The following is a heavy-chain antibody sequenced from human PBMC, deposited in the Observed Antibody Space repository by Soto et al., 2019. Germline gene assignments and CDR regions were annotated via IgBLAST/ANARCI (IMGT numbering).Heavy chain of an antibody. CDR2: IIPIFGTA. J-gene: IGHJ6*02. Sequence: SVKVSCKASGGTFSSYAISWVRQAPGQGLEWMGGIIPIFGTANYAQKFQGRVTITADESTSTAYMELSSLRSEDTAVYYCAAAGITMVRGYYYGMDVWGQGTTVTVSS. CDR1: GGTFSSYA. V-gene: IGHV1-69*13. D-gene: IGHD3-10*01. CDR3: AAAGITMVRGYYYGMDV.